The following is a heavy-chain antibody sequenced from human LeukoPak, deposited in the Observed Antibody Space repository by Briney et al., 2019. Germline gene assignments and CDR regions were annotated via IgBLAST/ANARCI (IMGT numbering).Heavy chain of an antibody. CDR2: INPNSGDT. V-gene: IGHV1-2*01. J-gene: IGHJ4*02. D-gene: IGHD5-24*01. Sequence: ASVKVSCKASGYTFTGYYMHWVRQAPGQGREGMGLINPNSGDTNYAQKFQGRVTITRHTSISTAYMELRRQRHENTVVYYCARVEKMARVSTNNFDYWGQGTLVTVSS. CDR3: ARVEKMARVSTNNFDY. CDR1: GYTFTGYY.